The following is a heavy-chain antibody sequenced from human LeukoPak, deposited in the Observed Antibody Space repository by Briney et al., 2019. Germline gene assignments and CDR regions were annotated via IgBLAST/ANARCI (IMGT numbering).Heavy chain of an antibody. V-gene: IGHV1-18*04. Sequence: ASVRVSCNASGYTYTSYGISWGRQAAGQGLGGMSWIRAYKGNTNYAQKRQGRVTMPTDTSTSTAYMELRRLRSDDTAVYYCARDLGALAVAGSFDYWGQGTLVTVSS. CDR3: ARDLGALAVAGSFDY. CDR2: IRAYKGNT. J-gene: IGHJ4*02. CDR1: GYTYTSYG. D-gene: IGHD6-19*01.